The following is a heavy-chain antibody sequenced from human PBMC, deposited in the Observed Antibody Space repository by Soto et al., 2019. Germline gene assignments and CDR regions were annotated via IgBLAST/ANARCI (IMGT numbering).Heavy chain of an antibody. D-gene: IGHD1-1*01. V-gene: IGHV6-1*01. CDR2: TYYRSKWHT. J-gene: IGHJ4*02. CDR3: ARDLHGTYYYDS. CDR1: GDSVSSTSSI. Sequence: PSQTLSLTCDISGDSVSSTSSIWNWIRQSPSRGLEWLGRTYYRSKWHTDYAVSVRGRITINPDTPENQFFLRLSSVTPDDTAVYFCARDLHGTYYYDSWGRGTLVTVSS.